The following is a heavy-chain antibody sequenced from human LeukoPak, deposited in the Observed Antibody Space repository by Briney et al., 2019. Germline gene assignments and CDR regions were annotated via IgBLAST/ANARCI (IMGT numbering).Heavy chain of an antibody. D-gene: IGHD4-23*01. J-gene: IGHJ2*01. V-gene: IGHV5-51*01. CDR3: ARRVVNNRNWYFDL. Sequence: GESLKISCKGSGYSFTNYWIVWVRQMPGKGLEWMGLIYPGDSDTRYSPSFQGQVTISADKSISTAYLQWSSLKASDTAMYYCARRVVNNRNWYFDLWGRGTLITVSS. CDR2: IYPGDSDT. CDR1: GYSFTNYW.